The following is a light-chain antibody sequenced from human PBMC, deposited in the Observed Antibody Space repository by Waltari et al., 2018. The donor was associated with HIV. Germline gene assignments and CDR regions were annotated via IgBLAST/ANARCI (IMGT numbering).Light chain of an antibody. V-gene: IGKV1-27*01. CDR2: AGS. CDR3: HNYYSVPYT. CDR1: QAISNY. J-gene: IGKJ2*01. Sequence: DIQMTQSPSSLSASVGDRVTFTCRASQAISNYLAWFQQKSGKAPELLIYAGSTLQSGVASRFNGSKSGTEFILTIDSLQPEDVATYYCHNYYSVPYTFGQGTKLEI.